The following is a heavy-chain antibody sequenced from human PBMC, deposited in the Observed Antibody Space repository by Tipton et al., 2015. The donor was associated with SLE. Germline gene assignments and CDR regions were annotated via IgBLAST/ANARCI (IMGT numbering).Heavy chain of an antibody. V-gene: IGHV4-4*08. CDR1: GGSISSYY. CDR2: IYSSGST. Sequence: TLSLTCTVSGGSISSYYWSWIRQPPGKGLEWIGYIYSSGSTNYNPSLKSRVTISVDTSKNQFSLKLSSVTAADTAVYHCARGLAMFRGDSMDYWGQGTLVTVSS. CDR3: ARGLAMFRGDSMDY. D-gene: IGHD3-10*01. J-gene: IGHJ4*02.